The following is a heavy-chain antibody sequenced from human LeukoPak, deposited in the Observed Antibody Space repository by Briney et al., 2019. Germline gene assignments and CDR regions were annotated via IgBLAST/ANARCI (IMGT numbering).Heavy chain of an antibody. CDR2: INAGNGNT. Sequence: ASVKVSCKASGGTFTSYAMHWVRQAPGQRLEWMGWINAGNGNTKYSQKFQGRVTITRDTSASTAYMELSSLRSEDTAVYYCAREKWLDAGYFQHWGQGTLVTVSS. D-gene: IGHD5-12*01. V-gene: IGHV1-3*01. J-gene: IGHJ1*01. CDR3: AREKWLDAGYFQH. CDR1: GGTFTSYA.